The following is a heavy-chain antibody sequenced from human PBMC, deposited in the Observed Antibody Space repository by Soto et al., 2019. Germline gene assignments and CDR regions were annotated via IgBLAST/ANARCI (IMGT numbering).Heavy chain of an antibody. CDR2: ISAYNGNT. CDR3: ARVPAASLPDYDYVWGSYRSSAFDI. V-gene: IGHV1-18*01. J-gene: IGHJ3*02. D-gene: IGHD3-16*02. CDR1: GYTFTSYG. Sequence: QVQLVQSGAEVKKPGASVKVSCKASGYTFTSYGISWVRQAPGQGLEWMGWISAYNGNTNYAQKLKGRVTMTTDTSTSTAYMELRSLRYDDTAVYYCARVPAASLPDYDYVWGSYRSSAFDIWGQGTMVPVSS.